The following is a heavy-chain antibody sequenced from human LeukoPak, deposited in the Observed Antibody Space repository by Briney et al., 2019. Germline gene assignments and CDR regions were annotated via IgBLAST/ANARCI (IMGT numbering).Heavy chain of an antibody. Sequence: GESLKISCQGSGYSFPTYWINWVRQMPGKGLEWMGRIDPSDSYTNYSPSFQGHVTISADKSSSTAHLQWSSLKASDTAMYYCARHSGSGSYDAFDIWGQGTMVTVSS. CDR2: IDPSDSYT. V-gene: IGHV5-10-1*01. D-gene: IGHD3-10*01. CDR3: ARHSGSGSYDAFDI. CDR1: GYSFPTYW. J-gene: IGHJ3*02.